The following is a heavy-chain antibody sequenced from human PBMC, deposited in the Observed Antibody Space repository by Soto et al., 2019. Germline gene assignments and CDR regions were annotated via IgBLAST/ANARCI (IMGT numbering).Heavy chain of an antibody. CDR2: ISGSGGST. CDR1: GFTFSSYA. Sequence: GSLRLSCAASGFTFSSYAMSWVRQAPGKGLEWVSAISGSGGSTYYADSVKGRFTISRDSSKNTVDLEMNSLRVEDTAVYHCASAGQQLVWYFDYWGHGTLVTVSS. J-gene: IGHJ4*01. D-gene: IGHD6-13*01. V-gene: IGHV3-23*01. CDR3: ASAGQQLVWYFDY.